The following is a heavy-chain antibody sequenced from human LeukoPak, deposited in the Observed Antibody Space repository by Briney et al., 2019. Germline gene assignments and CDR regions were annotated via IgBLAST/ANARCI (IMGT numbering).Heavy chain of an antibody. J-gene: IGHJ4*02. Sequence: PSQTLSLTCTVSGGSISSGDYYWSWIRQPPGKGLEWIGYIYYSGSTYYNPSLKSRVTISVDTSKNQFSLKLSSVTAADTAVYYCASTGSGSYYSPFDYWGQGTLVTVSS. CDR2: IYYSGST. V-gene: IGHV4-30-4*01. D-gene: IGHD3-10*01. CDR3: ASTGSGSYYSPFDY. CDR1: GGSISSGDYY.